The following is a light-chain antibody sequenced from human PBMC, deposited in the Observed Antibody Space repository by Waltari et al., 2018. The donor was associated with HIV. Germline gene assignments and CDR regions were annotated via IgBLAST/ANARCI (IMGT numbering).Light chain of an antibody. V-gene: IGLV1-44*01. CDR2: TNN. J-gene: IGLJ3*02. CDR3: ATWDDSLNGWV. Sequence: QSVLTQPPSASGTPGQRVTISCSGSSSNIATNTVNWYQQLPGTAPKLLIYTNNQRPSGFPALFSGSKSGTSASLAISGLQSDDDADYYCATWDDSLNGWVFGGGTRLTVL. CDR1: SSNIATNT.